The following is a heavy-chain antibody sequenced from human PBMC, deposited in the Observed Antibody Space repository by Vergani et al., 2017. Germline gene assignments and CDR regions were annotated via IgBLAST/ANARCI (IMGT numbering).Heavy chain of an antibody. CDR3: AKQYFVSGNYLFDY. D-gene: IGHD3-10*01. V-gene: IGHV3-23*01. CDR2: ISGSGVSA. CDR1: EFTFSNYA. J-gene: IGHJ4*02. Sequence: EVQLLESGGGLVQPGGSLRLTCAASEFTFSNYAMNWVSQAPGKGLEWVSGISGSGVSAYYTDSVKGRFTISRDNSKNMLFLQMNNLRTEDTAIYYCAKQYFVSGNYLFDYWGQGTLVTVPS.